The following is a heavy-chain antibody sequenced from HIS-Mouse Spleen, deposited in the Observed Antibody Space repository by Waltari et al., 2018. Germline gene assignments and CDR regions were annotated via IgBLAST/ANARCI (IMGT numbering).Heavy chain of an antibody. CDR3: ARDMRTAPDY. CDR2: IYYSGST. D-gene: IGHD2-21*02. J-gene: IGHJ4*02. V-gene: IGHV4-30-4*01. Sequence: QVQLQESGPGLVTPSQTLSLTCTVSVCSISRGDSYWRWIRQPPGKGLEWIGYIYYSGSTYYNPSLKSRVTISVDTSKNQFSLKLSSVTAADTAVYYCARDMRTAPDYWGQGTLVTVSS. CDR1: VCSISRGDSY.